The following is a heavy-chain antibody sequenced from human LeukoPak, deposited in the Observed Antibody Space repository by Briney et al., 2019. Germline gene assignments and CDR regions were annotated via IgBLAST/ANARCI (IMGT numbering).Heavy chain of an antibody. CDR3: ARAGDDHDAFDI. D-gene: IGHD1-1*01. J-gene: IGHJ3*02. Sequence: SETLSLTCTVSGGSISGYYWSWIRQHPGKGLEWIGYIYYSGSTYYNPSLKSRVTISVDTSKNQFSLKLSSVTAADTAVYYCARAGDDHDAFDIWGQGTMVTVSS. CDR2: IYYSGST. CDR1: GGSISGYY. V-gene: IGHV4-31*03.